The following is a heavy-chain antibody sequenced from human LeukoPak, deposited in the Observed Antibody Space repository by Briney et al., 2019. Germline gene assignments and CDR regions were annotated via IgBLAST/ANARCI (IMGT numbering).Heavy chain of an antibody. CDR2: INPNSGGT. J-gene: IGHJ4*02. V-gene: IGHV1-2*06. Sequence: ASVTVSCKASGYTFTSYYMHWVRQAPGQGLEWMGRINPNSGGTKYAQKLQGRVTMTTDTSINTAYLELSRLRSDDTAVYYCARGYSSSWLDYWGQGTLVTVSS. D-gene: IGHD6-13*01. CDR3: ARGYSSSWLDY. CDR1: GYTFTSYY.